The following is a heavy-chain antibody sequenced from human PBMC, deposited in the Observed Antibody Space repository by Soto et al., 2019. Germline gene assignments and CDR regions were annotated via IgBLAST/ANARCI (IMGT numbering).Heavy chain of an antibody. D-gene: IGHD3-22*01. V-gene: IGHV3-33*01. J-gene: IGHJ4*02. CDR2: IWYDGSNK. Sequence: QVQLVESGGGVVQPGRSLRLSCAASGFTFSSYGMHWVRQAPGKGLEWVAVIWYDGSNKYYADSVKGRFTISRDNSKNTLYLQMNSLRAEDTAVNYCARDYYDSSGKGYWGQGTLVTVSS. CDR3: ARDYYDSSGKGY. CDR1: GFTFSSYG.